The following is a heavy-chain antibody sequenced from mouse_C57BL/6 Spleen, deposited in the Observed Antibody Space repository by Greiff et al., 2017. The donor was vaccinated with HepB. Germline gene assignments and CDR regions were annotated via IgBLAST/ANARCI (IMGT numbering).Heavy chain of an antibody. CDR3: ARDRGGIFDY. CDR1: GYSITSGYY. CDR2: ISYDGSN. J-gene: IGHJ2*01. V-gene: IGHV3-6*01. Sequence: VQLKESGPGLVKPSQSLSLTCSVTGYSITSGYYWNWIRQFPGNKLEWMGYISYDGSNNYNPSLKNRISITRDTSKNQFFLKLNSVTTEDTATYYCARDRGGIFDYWGQGTTLTVSS. D-gene: IGHD1-1*02.